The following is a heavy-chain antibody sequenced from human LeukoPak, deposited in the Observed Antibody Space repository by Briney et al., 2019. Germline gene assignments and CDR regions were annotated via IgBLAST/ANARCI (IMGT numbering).Heavy chain of an antibody. Sequence: AESLRLSCAVSGFTFSNYCMRWVRQPPGKGLVWVARIKTDESSTDYADSVKGRSTIARDTAKNTPYLQINSLTAEATALYYCTTMRPEYGGEGTVVSVS. CDR2: IKTDESST. V-gene: IGHV3-74*01. CDR1: GFTFSNYC. CDR3: TTMRPEY. J-gene: IGHJ4*02.